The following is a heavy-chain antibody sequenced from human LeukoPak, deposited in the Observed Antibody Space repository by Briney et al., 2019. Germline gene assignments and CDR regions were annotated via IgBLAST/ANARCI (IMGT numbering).Heavy chain of an antibody. D-gene: IGHD2-2*01. CDR1: GFTFSDYW. V-gene: IGHV3-7*03. J-gene: IGHJ5*02. CDR2: IKQDGSEN. CDR3: ASSPQITYCSSTSCSLRNPNWFDP. Sequence: GGSLRLSCAASGFTFSDYWMSWVRQAPGKGLEWVANIKQDGSENVYVDSVKGRFTISRDNAKKSMYLQMNSLRAEDTAVYYCASSPQITYCSSTSCSLRNPNWFDPWGQGTLVTVSS.